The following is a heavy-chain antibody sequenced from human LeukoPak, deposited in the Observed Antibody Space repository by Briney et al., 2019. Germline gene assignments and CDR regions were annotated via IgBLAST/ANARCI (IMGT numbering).Heavy chain of an antibody. J-gene: IGHJ4*02. Sequence: ASVKVSCKASGYTFTSYDINWVRQATGQGLEWMGWMNPNSGNTGYAQKFQGRVTITRNTSISTAYVELSSLRSEDTAVYYCARGYFIERDYCSSTSCYPDYFDYWGQGTLVTVSS. CDR2: MNPNSGNT. V-gene: IGHV1-8*03. CDR3: ARGYFIERDYCSSTSCYPDYFDY. CDR1: GYTFTSYD. D-gene: IGHD2-2*01.